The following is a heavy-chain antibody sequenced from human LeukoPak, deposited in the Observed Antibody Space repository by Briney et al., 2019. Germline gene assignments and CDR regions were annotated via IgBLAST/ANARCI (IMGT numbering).Heavy chain of an antibody. D-gene: IGHD3-10*01. Sequence: PGGSLRLSCAASGFIFDSFWMTWVRQAPGKGLEWVANINQDGSAKFFVNSVKGRFTISRHNAQNSVFLQLNSLTAEDTAVYCCARDSATSDFDYWGQGTLVTVSS. V-gene: IGHV3-7*04. CDR3: ARDSATSDFDY. J-gene: IGHJ4*02. CDR2: INQDGSAK. CDR1: GFIFDSFW.